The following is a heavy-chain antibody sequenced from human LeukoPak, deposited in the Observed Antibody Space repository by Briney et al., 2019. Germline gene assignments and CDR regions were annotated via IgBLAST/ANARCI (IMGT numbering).Heavy chain of an antibody. CDR1: GGSVSSGSYY. CDR3: ARSATVTTNPFDY. J-gene: IGHJ4*02. Sequence: SETLPLTCTVSGGSVSSGSYYWSWIRQPPGKGLEWIGYIYYSGSTNYNLSLKSRVTISVDTSKNQFSLKLSSVTAADTAVYYCARSATVTTNPFDYWGQGTLVTVSS. D-gene: IGHD4-17*01. V-gene: IGHV4-61*01. CDR2: IYYSGST.